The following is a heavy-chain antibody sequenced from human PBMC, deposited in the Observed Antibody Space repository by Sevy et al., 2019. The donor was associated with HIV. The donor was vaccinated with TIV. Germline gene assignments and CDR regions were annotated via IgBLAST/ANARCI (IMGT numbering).Heavy chain of an antibody. CDR1: GFTFSNYA. CDR2: ISGSGGNT. V-gene: IGHV3-23*01. CDR3: AKGCRGGFDY. D-gene: IGHD2-8*01. Sequence: GGSLRLSCAASGFTFSNYAMHWVRQAPGKGLEWVSTISGSGGNTYYADSVKGRFTISRDNSKNTLYVQMNSLRAEDRAVYYCAKGCRGGFDYWGQGTLVTVSS. J-gene: IGHJ4*02.